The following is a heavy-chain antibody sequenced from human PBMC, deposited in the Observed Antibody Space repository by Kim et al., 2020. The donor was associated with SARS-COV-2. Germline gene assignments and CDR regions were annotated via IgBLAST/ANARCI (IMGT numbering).Heavy chain of an antibody. CDR2: IYYSGST. V-gene: IGHV4-59*13. Sequence: SETLSLTCTVSGGSISSYYWSWIRQPPGEGLEWIGYIYYSGSTNYNPSLKSRVTISVDTSKNQFSLKLSSVTAADTAVYYCARTPIAAPYYYGMDVWGQGTTVTVSS. D-gene: IGHD6-13*01. J-gene: IGHJ6*02. CDR1: GGSISSYY. CDR3: ARTPIAAPYYYGMDV.